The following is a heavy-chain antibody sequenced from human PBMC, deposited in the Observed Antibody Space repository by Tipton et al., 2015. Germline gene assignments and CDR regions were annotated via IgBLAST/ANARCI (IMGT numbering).Heavy chain of an antibody. V-gene: IGHV4-39*01. D-gene: IGHD3-10*01. J-gene: IGHJ4*02. CDR1: GGSISSSSYS. CDR2: IYYSGST. Sequence: TLSLTCTVSGGSISSSSYSWGWIRQPPGKGLEWIGSIYYSGSTYYNPSLKSRVTISVDTSKNRFSLKLNSVTAADTAVYYCARGLLLWFGMSDYWGRGTLVTVSS. CDR3: ARGLLLWFGMSDY.